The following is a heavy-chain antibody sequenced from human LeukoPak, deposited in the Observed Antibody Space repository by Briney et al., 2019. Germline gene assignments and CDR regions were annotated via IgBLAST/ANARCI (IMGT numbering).Heavy chain of an antibody. CDR2: INHNGNVN. CDR1: GFTFSSYW. V-gene: IGHV3-7*03. J-gene: IGHJ4*02. CDR3: ARAESGYDRGTTPDY. D-gene: IGHD5-12*01. Sequence: PGGSLRLSCAASGFTFSSYWMNWARQAPGKGLEWVASINHNGNVNYYVDSVKGRFTISRDNAKNSLYLQMSNLRAEDTAVYFCARAESGYDRGTTPDYWGQGTLVTVSS.